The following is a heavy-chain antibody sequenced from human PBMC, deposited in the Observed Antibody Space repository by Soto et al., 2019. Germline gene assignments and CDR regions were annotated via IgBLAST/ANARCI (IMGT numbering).Heavy chain of an antibody. CDR1: GYSFTSYW. J-gene: IGHJ4*02. V-gene: IGHV5-51*01. CDR2: IYPGDSDT. Sequence: PGESLKISGQGSGYSFTSYWIGWVRQMPGKGLEWMGIIYPGDSDTRYSPSFQGQVTISADKSISTAYLQWSSLKASDTAMYYCARLGIYYDSSGYLFDYWGQGTLVTGSS. CDR3: ARLGIYYDSSGYLFDY. D-gene: IGHD3-22*01.